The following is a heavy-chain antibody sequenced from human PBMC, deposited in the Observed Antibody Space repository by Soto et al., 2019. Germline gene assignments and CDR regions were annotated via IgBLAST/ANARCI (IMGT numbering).Heavy chain of an antibody. D-gene: IGHD2-2*01. Sequence: EVQLVESGGGLIQPGGSLRLSCAASGFTVSSNYMSWVRQAPGKGLEWVSVIYSGGSTYYADSVKGRLTISRDNSKNTLYLQMNSLRAEDTAVYYCAREQRDIVVVPAARYYYYGMDVWGQGTTVTVSS. J-gene: IGHJ6*02. V-gene: IGHV3-53*01. CDR3: AREQRDIVVVPAARYYYYGMDV. CDR2: IYSGGST. CDR1: GFTVSSNY.